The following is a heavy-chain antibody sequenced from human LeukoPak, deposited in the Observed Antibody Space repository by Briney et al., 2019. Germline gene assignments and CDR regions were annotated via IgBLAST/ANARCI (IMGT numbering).Heavy chain of an antibody. CDR1: GYTSTSYG. J-gene: IGHJ5*02. Sequence: PGASVKVSCTASGYTSTSYGISWVRPAPGQGLEWMGWISAYNGNTNYAQKLQGRVTMTTDTSTSTAYMELRSLRSDDTAVYYCARESGGSGWPYNWFDPWGQGTLVTVSS. CDR3: ARESGGSGWPYNWFDP. CDR2: ISAYNGNT. V-gene: IGHV1-18*01. D-gene: IGHD6-19*01.